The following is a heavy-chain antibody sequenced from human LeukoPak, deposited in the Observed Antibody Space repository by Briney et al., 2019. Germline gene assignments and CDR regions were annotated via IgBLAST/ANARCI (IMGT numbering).Heavy chain of an antibody. D-gene: IGHD6-6*01. Sequence: GGSLRLSCAASGFTFSSYWMSWVRQAQGKGLEWVANIKQDGSEEYYEDSVKGRFTISRDNAKTSLYLQMNSLRAEDTAVYYCARGHSSSSLGFDYWGQGTLVTVSS. CDR2: IKQDGSEE. CDR1: GFTFSSYW. J-gene: IGHJ4*02. CDR3: ARGHSSSSLGFDY. V-gene: IGHV3-7*01.